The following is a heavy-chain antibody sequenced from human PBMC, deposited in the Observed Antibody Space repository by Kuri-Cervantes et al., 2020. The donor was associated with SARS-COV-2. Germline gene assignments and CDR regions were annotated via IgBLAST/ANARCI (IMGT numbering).Heavy chain of an antibody. V-gene: IGHV3-48*03. D-gene: IGHD3-9*01. CDR3: AREIQWAIFLEGIFDY. CDR2: ISSSGSTI. Sequence: GESLKISCAASGFTFSSYEMSWVRQAPGKGLEWVSYISSSGSTIYYADSVKGRFTISRDNAKNSLYLQMNSLRAEDAAVYYCAREIQWAIFLEGIFDYWGQGTLVTVSS. CDR1: GFTFSSYE. J-gene: IGHJ4*02.